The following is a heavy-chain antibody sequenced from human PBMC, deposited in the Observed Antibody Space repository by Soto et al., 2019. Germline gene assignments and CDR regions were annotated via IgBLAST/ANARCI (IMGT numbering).Heavy chain of an antibody. CDR1: GYTFTSYG. CDR2: ISAYNGNT. V-gene: IGHV1-18*04. CDR3: ASGELRFLEWFPLSYYYYGMDV. Sequence: ASVKVSCKASGYTFTSYGISWVRQAPGQGLEWMGWISAYNGNTNYAQKLQGRVTMTTDTSTSTAYMELRSLRSDDTAVYYCASGELRFLEWFPLSYYYYGMDVWGQGTTVTVS. D-gene: IGHD3-3*01. J-gene: IGHJ6*02.